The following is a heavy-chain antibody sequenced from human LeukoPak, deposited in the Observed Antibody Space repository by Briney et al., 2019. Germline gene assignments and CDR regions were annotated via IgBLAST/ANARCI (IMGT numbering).Heavy chain of an antibody. V-gene: IGHV1-24*01. CDR2: FDPEDGET. J-gene: IGHJ4*02. D-gene: IGHD6-13*01. CDR1: GYTLTELS. CDR3: ATVEGSSSWYYFDY. Sequence: GASVKVSCKVSGYTLTELSMHWVRQAPGKGLEWMGGFDPEDGETIYAQKFQGRVTMTEDTSTDTAYMEVSSLRSEDTAVYYCATVEGSSSWYYFDYWGQGTLVTVSS.